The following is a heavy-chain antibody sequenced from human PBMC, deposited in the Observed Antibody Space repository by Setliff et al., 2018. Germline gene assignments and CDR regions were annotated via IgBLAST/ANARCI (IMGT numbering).Heavy chain of an antibody. CDR2: IRPLRGDT. D-gene: IGHD1-7*01. CDR1: GYIFSAYH. J-gene: IGHJ6*03. V-gene: IGHV1-2*02. Sequence: ASVKVSCKASGYIFSAYHVHWVRQAPGQGPEWVGCIRPLRGDTKSAQKFQGRLTMTGDASINTAFMELTGLTSDDTAVYYCARAPSGTGFYHFFSYMDVWG. CDR3: ARAPSGTGFYHFFSYMDV.